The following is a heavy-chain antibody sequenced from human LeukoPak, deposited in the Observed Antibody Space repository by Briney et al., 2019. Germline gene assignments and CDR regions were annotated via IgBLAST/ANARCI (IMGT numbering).Heavy chain of an antibody. D-gene: IGHD2-2*01. CDR2: IYPGDSDT. V-gene: IGHV5-51*01. Sequence: GESLKISCKGSGYSFTSYWIGWVRQMPGKGLEWMGIIYPGDSDTRYGPSFQGQVTISADKSISTAYLQWSSLKASDTAMYYCARSNPYCSSTSCYPDWFDPWGQGTLVTVSS. CDR3: ARSNPYCSSTSCYPDWFDP. J-gene: IGHJ5*02. CDR1: GYSFTSYW.